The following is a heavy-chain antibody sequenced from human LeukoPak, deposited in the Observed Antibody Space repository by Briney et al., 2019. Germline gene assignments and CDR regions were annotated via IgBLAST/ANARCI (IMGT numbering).Heavy chain of an antibody. D-gene: IGHD1-26*01. V-gene: IGHV3-48*04. CDR1: GFTFSSYW. CDR2: ISSSGSTI. Sequence: GGSLRLSCAASGFTFSSYWMYWVRQAPGKGLEWVSYISSSGSTIYYADSVKGRFTISRDNAKNSLYLQMNSLRAEDTAVYCCARRIWAVGDTWLGSIDYWGQGTLVTVSS. CDR3: ARRIWAVGDTWLGSIDY. J-gene: IGHJ4*02.